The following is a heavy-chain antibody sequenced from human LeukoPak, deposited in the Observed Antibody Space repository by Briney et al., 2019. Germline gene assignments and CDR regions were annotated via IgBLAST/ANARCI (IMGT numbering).Heavy chain of an antibody. CDR3: ARGSSSDWPLEY. D-gene: IGHD6-19*01. J-gene: IGHJ4*02. Sequence: ASVKVSCKASGFTFTNYDINWVRQASGQGLEWMGWMNPNNGNTGYSQKFQGRVTITRDTSASTAYMELSTLRSEDTAVYYCARGSSSDWPLEYWGRGIPVTVSS. V-gene: IGHV1-8*01. CDR1: GFTFTNYD. CDR2: MNPNNGNT.